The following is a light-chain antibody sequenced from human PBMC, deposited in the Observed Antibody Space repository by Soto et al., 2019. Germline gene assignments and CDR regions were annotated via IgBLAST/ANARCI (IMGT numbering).Light chain of an antibody. CDR2: GAS. Sequence: EIVMTQSPATLSVSPGERATLSCRASQSVSNNLAWFQQKPGQVPRLLIYGASNRATGVSARFSGSGSGTEFTLTISSLQSEDFAVYYCQQRSNWPITFGQGTRLEIK. J-gene: IGKJ5*01. CDR1: QSVSNN. CDR3: QQRSNWPIT. V-gene: IGKV3-15*01.